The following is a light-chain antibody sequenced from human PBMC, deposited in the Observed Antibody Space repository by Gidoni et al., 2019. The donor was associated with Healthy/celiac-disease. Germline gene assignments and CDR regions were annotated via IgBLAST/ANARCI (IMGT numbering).Light chain of an antibody. Sequence: DLVMTQSPDSRAVALGERATINCTSSQSVLSSSNNQNYLAWYQQKPGQPPKLLIYWASTRESGVPDRFSGSGSGTDFTITISSLQAEDVAVYYCQQYYSAPQTFGQGTKVEIK. CDR3: QQYYSAPQT. CDR2: WAS. V-gene: IGKV4-1*01. CDR1: QSVLSSSNNQNY. J-gene: IGKJ1*01.